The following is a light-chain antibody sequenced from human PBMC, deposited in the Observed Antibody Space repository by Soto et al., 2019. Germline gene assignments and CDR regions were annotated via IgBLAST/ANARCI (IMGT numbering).Light chain of an antibody. CDR3: QQRSNWPST. V-gene: IGKV3-11*01. Sequence: EIVLTQSPATLSLSPGDRATLSCRASQSVSSYLAWYQQKPGQAPRLLIYDASNRATGIPARFSGXXXGTXFXLTITSLEPEDFAVYYCQQRSNWPSTFGGGTKVEIK. CDR2: DAS. CDR1: QSVSSY. J-gene: IGKJ4*01.